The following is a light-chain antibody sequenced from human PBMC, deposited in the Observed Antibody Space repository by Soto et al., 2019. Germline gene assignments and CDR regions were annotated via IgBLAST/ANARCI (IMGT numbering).Light chain of an antibody. V-gene: IGKV3-11*01. J-gene: IGKJ1*01. CDR1: QSVSSY. Sequence: EIVLTQSPATLSLSPGERATLSCRASQSVSSYLAWYQQKPGQAPRLLIYDASNRATGIPARFSGSGSGTDFTLSISSVESGDFTVYYCQQRSYWPGTFGQGTKVESK. CDR2: DAS. CDR3: QQRSYWPGT.